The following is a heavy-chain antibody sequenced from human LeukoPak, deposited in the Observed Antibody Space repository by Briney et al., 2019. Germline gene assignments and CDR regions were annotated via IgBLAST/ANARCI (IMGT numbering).Heavy chain of an antibody. J-gene: IGHJ4*02. CDR1: GGSFSGFY. Sequence: SETLSLTCAVYGGSFSGFYWSWIRQPPGKGLEWIGSIFHSGSTYYNPSLKSRVTISVDTSKNQFSLKLTSVTAADTAVYYCARSWFSTGPADYWGQGTLVTVSS. CDR2: IFHSGST. CDR3: ARSWFSTGPADY. D-gene: IGHD6-13*01. V-gene: IGHV4-34*12.